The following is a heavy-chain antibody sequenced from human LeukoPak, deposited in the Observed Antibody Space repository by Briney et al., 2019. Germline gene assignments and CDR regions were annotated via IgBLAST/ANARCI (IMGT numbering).Heavy chain of an antibody. CDR1: GYSFTNYW. CDR2: INPSDSDT. D-gene: IGHD4-17*01. J-gene: IGHJ3*02. V-gene: IGHV5-51*01. CDR3: ARQGTTVTHEGAFDI. Sequence: GESLKISCKGSGYSFTNYWIGWVRQMPGKGLEWMGIINPSDSDTRYSPSFQGQVTISADKSTSTAYLQWSSLKASDTAMYYCARQGTTVTHEGAFDIWSQGTMVPVS.